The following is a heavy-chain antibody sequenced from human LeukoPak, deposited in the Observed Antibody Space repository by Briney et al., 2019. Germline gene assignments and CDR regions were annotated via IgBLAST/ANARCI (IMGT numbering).Heavy chain of an antibody. CDR3: ARAWTDYGDYEDAFDI. CDR2: ISSSSSYI. V-gene: IGHV3-21*01. D-gene: IGHD4-17*01. Sequence: GGSLRLSCAASGFTFSSYSMNWVRQAPGKGLEWVSSISSSSSYIYYADSVKGRFTISRDNAKNSLYLQMNNLRAEDTAVYYCARAWTDYGDYEDAFDIWGQGTMVTVSS. CDR1: GFTFSSYS. J-gene: IGHJ3*02.